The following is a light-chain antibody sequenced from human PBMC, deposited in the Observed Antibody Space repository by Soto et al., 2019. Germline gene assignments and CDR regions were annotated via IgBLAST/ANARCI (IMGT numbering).Light chain of an antibody. CDR1: QSVSRY. J-gene: IGKJ2*01. V-gene: IGKV3-11*01. CDR3: QHRSNWPQT. Sequence: EIVLTQSPATLSLSRGDTATLSCRASQSVSRYLAWYQQKPGQAPRRLIYDASNRVTGIPARFSGRGSGTDFTLTIGSLEPEDFAVYYCQHRSNWPQTFRQGTKLEIK. CDR2: DAS.